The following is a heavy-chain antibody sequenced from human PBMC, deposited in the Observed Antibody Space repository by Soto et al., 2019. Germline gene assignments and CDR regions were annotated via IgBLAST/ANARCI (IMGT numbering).Heavy chain of an antibody. Sequence: QVQLVQSGAEVKKSGASVKVSCKASGYTFITYGITWVRQAPGQGLEWMGWISVYNGNTNYAQRLQGRVSMTTDTSTTTAYMELRSLRSDDTAVYYCARDGVAALDYWGQGTLVTVSS. V-gene: IGHV1-18*04. J-gene: IGHJ4*02. CDR3: ARDGVAALDY. CDR1: GYTFITYG. CDR2: ISVYNGNT. D-gene: IGHD6-19*01.